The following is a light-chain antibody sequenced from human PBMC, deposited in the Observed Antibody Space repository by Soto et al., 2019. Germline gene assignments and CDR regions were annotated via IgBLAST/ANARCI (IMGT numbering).Light chain of an antibody. CDR3: QKYNGAPLT. CDR2: TAS. CDR1: QGIRNS. V-gene: IGKV1-27*01. J-gene: IGKJ4*01. Sequence: DIPMTQSPSSLSASVGDRVTITCRASQGIRNSLAWYQQKPGKVPKLLIYTASTLQSGVPSRFSGSGSGTDFTLTISSLQPEDVATYYCQKYNGAPLTFGGGTKVEIK.